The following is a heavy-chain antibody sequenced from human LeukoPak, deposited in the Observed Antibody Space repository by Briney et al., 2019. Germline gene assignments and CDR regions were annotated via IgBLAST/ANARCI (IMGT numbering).Heavy chain of an antibody. J-gene: IGHJ4*02. V-gene: IGHV3-9*01. Sequence: GRSLRLSCAACGLTLEVYAMHWVRQAPGKGLEGVSDISWNWGRIGYADSARGRHPIHRDNPKNSLYVQMKSVSAEDTALYFCARDLTWETDWGQGTLVSVSS. CDR1: GLTLEVYA. CDR3: ARDLTWETD. CDR2: ISWNWGRI. D-gene: IGHD1-26*01.